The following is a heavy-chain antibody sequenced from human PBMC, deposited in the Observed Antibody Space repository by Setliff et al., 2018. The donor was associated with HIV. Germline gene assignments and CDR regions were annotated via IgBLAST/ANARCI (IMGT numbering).Heavy chain of an antibody. CDR3: ARESYFYYFDY. CDR2: IYHSGST. V-gene: IGHV4-38-2*02. D-gene: IGHD3-10*01. CDR1: GYSIRSGYY. Sequence: SETLSLTCAVSGYSIRSGYYWGWIRQPPGKGLEWIGSIYHSGSTYYNPSLKSRVTISVDTSKNQLSLKLSSVTAADAAVYYCARESYFYYFDYWGQGTLVTVSS. J-gene: IGHJ4*02.